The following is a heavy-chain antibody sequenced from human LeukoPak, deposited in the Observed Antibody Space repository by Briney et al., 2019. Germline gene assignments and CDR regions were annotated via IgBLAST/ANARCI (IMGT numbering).Heavy chain of an antibody. J-gene: IGHJ6*03. CDR3: ARTTEGYAGGPGFSYYYYMDV. CDR1: GGSLSSYY. V-gene: IGHV4-4*07. D-gene: IGHD5-12*01. Sequence: SETLSLTCTVSGGSLSSYYWSWIRQPAGKGLEWIGRIYTSGSTNYNPSLRSRVTISVDTSKNQFSLKLSSVTAADTAVYYCARTTEGYAGGPGFSYYYYMDVWGKGTTVTISS. CDR2: IYTSGST.